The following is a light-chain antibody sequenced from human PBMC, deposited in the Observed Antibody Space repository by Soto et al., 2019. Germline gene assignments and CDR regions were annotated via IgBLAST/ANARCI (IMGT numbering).Light chain of an antibody. J-gene: IGKJ1*01. CDR3: QTYNSAPQT. V-gene: IGKV1-27*01. CDR2: APS. CDR1: QGIIDY. Sequence: DIQMTQSPSSLSASVGDRVTISCRASQGIIDYLAWYQQKPGKAPKLLIYAPSTLQSGVPSRFSGSGAGTDFTLTISDLQPEDVATYFCQTYNSAPQTFGPGTKVEIK.